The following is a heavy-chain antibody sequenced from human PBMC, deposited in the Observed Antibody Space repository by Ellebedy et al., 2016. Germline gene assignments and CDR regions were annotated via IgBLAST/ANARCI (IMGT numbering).Heavy chain of an antibody. D-gene: IGHD5-12*01. J-gene: IGHJ6*02. V-gene: IGHV3-9*01. CDR1: GFTFDDYA. CDR2: ISWNSGTI. Sequence: SLKISCAASGFTFDDYAMHWVRQAPGKGLEWVSGISWNSGTIDYADSVKGRFTISRDNSKNTLYLQMNSLRAEDSAVYYCARVTVATYFYFHYGMDVWGQGTTVTVSS. CDR3: ARVTVATYFYFHYGMDV.